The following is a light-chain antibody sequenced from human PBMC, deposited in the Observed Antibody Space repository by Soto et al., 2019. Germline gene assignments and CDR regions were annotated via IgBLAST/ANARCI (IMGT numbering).Light chain of an antibody. V-gene: IGKV3-20*01. CDR2: GAS. CDR1: QSVSRR. Sequence: EVVLTQSPGTLSLSPGVRATLSCRASQSVSRRLAWYQQRPGQSPRLLISGASMRASGVPVRFIGSGSGTDFTLTITRLEPEDFAVYYCQQYGGSPITFGLGTKVDI. J-gene: IGKJ1*01. CDR3: QQYGGSPIT.